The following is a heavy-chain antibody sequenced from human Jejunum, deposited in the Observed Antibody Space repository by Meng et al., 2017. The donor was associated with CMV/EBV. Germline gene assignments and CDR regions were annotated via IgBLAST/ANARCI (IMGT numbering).Heavy chain of an antibody. Sequence: VAGGSFSGYFWSWIRQPPGKGLEWIGEINQSGSTNYNPSLKSRVTISVDTSKNHFSLRLDSVTAADTAVYYCARVGGYRNNWFDPWGQGTLVTVSS. CDR2: INQSGST. CDR1: GGSFSGYF. V-gene: IGHV4-34*01. D-gene: IGHD5-24*01. CDR3: ARVGGYRNNWFDP. J-gene: IGHJ5*02.